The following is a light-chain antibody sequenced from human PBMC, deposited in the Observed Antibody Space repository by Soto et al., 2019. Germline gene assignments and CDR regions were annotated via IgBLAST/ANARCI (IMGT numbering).Light chain of an antibody. CDR3: SSYTSSRTRV. Sequence: QSALTQPASVSGSPGQSITISCTGTSSDVGGYNYVSWYQQHPGKAPKLMIYDVSNRPSGVSNRFSGSKSGNTASLSISGLQAEDEADYYCSSYTSSRTRVFGTGPKVTGL. CDR2: DVS. V-gene: IGLV2-14*01. J-gene: IGLJ1*01. CDR1: SSDVGGYNY.